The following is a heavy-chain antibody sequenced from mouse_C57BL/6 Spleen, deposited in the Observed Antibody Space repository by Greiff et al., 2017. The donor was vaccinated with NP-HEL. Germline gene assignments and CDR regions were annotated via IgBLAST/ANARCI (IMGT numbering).Heavy chain of an antibody. D-gene: IGHD2-4*01. CDR2: IWSGGST. V-gene: IGHV2-2*01. J-gene: IGHJ4*01. Sequence: QVHVKQSGPGLVQPSQRLSITCTVSGFSLTSYGVHWVRQSPGKGLEWLGVIWSGGSTDYNAAFISRLSISKDNSKSQVFFKMNSLQADDTAIYYCARDRRDDYADYYAMDYWGQGTSVTVSS. CDR3: ARDRRDDYADYYAMDY. CDR1: GFSLTSYG.